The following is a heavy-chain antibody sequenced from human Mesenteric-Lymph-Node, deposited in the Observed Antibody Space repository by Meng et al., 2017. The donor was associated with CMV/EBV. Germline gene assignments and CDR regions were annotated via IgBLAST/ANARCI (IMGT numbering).Heavy chain of an antibody. CDR1: GFTVSSNY. V-gene: IGHV3-53*01. D-gene: IGHD1-1*01. CDR3: AKDLYNAFDI. J-gene: IGHJ3*02. CDR2: IYSGGST. Sequence: GESLKISCAASGFTVSSNYMSWVRQAPGKGLEWVSVIYSGGSTYYADSVKGRFTISRDNSKNTLYLQMNSLRAEDTAVYYCAKDLYNAFDIWGQGTMVTVSS.